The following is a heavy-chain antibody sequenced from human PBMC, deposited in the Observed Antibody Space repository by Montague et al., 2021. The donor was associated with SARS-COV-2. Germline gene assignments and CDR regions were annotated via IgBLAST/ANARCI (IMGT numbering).Heavy chain of an antibody. D-gene: IGHD2-2*01. V-gene: IGHV4-59*01. J-gene: IGHJ3*02. Sequence: SETLSLTCTVSGGSISSYYWSWIRQPPGKGLEWIGYMYYSGSTNXNPFLKSRVTISVDTSKNQFSLKLSSMTAADTAVYYCAREGRGYCSSTSCQSAFDISGQGTMVTVSS. CDR3: AREGRGYCSSTSCQSAFDI. CDR1: GGSISSYY. CDR2: MYYSGST.